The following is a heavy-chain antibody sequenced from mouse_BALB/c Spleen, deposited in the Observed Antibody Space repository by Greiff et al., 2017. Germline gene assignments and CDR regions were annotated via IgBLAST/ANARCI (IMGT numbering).Heavy chain of an antibody. CDR2: INPSSGYT. J-gene: IGHJ3*01. D-gene: IGHD2-4*01. V-gene: IGHV1-4*02. CDR3: ARSGLYYDCGGFAY. CDR1: GYTFTSYT. Sequence: VQLQQSAAELARPGASVKMSCKASGYTFTSYTMHWVKQRPGQGLEWIGYINPSSGYTEYNQKFKDKTTLTADKSSSTAYMQLSSLTSEDSAVYYCARSGLYYDCGGFAYWGQGTLVTVSA.